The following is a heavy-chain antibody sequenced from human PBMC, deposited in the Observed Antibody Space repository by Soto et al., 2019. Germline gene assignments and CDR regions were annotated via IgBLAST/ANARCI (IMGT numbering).Heavy chain of an antibody. D-gene: IGHD6-13*01. Sequence: SETLSLTCTVSGGPISSSSYYWGWIRQPPGKGLEWIGSIYYSGRTYYNPSLKGQVTISVDTPRNQFSLRLSSVTAADTAVYYCARHPKPVEQPWDYWGQGTLVTVSS. V-gene: IGHV4-39*01. CDR2: IYYSGRT. CDR3: ARHPKPVEQPWDY. J-gene: IGHJ4*02. CDR1: GGPISSSSYY.